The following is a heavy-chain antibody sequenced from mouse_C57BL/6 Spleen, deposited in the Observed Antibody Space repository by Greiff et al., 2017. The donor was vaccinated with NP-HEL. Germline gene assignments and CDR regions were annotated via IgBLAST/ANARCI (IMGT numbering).Heavy chain of an antibody. V-gene: IGHV1-80*01. J-gene: IGHJ1*03. CDR2: IYPGDGDT. CDR3: ARRDYYGSSSYWYFDV. CDR1: GYAFSSYW. D-gene: IGHD1-1*01. Sequence: VKLQESGAELVKPGASVKISCKASGYAFSSYWMNWVKQRPGKGLEWIGQIYPGDGDTNYNGKFKGKATLTADKSSSTAYMQLSSLTSEDSAVYFCARRDYYGSSSYWYFDVWGTGTTVTVSS.